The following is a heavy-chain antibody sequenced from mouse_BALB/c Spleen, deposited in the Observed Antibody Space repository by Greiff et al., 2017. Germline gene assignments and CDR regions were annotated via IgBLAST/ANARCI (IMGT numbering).Heavy chain of an antibody. J-gene: IGHJ3*01. Sequence: VQLQQSAAELARPGASVKMSCKASGYTFTSYTMHWVKQRPGQGLEWIGYINPSSGYTEYNQKFKDKTTLTADKSSSTAYMQLSSLTSEDSAVYYCARRSCDRSWFAYWGQGTLVTVSA. D-gene: IGHD2-14*01. V-gene: IGHV1-4*02. CDR2: INPSSGYT. CDR3: ARRSCDRSWFAY. CDR1: GYTFTSYT.